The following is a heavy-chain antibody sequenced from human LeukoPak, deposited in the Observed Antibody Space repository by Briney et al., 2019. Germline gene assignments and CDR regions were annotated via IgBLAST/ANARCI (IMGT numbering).Heavy chain of an antibody. V-gene: IGHV1-2*02. Sequence: ASVKVSCKASGGTFSSYAISWVRQAPGQGLEWMGWINPNSGGTNYAQKFQGRVTMTRDTSISTAYMELSRLRSDDMAVYYCARAQIVWGSYRPEFDYWGQGTLVTVSS. J-gene: IGHJ4*02. D-gene: IGHD3-16*02. CDR1: GGTFSSYA. CDR3: ARAQIVWGSYRPEFDY. CDR2: INPNSGGT.